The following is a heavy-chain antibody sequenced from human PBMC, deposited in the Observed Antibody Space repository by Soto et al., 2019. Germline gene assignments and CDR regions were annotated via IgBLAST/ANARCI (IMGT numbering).Heavy chain of an antibody. J-gene: IGHJ6*02. D-gene: IGHD6-6*01. CDR1: GGTFSSYA. CDR3: ARGNGRIAARPPYYYGMDV. CDR2: TIPIFGTA. Sequence: SVKVSCKASGGTFSSYAISWVRQAPGQGLEWMGGTIPIFGTANYAQKFQGRVTITADESTSTAYMELSSLRSEDTAVYYCARGNGRIAARPPYYYGMDVWGQGTTVTVSS. V-gene: IGHV1-69*13.